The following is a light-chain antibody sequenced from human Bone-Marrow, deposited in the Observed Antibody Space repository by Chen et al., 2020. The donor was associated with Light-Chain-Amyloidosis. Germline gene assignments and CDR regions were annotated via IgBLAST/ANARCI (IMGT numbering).Light chain of an antibody. CDR1: STDVGGYNY. CDR3: SSYTSSSTLV. V-gene: IGLV2-14*01. CDR2: DVS. J-gene: IGLJ3*02. Sequence: QSALTQPASVSGSPGQSITISCTGTSTDVGGYNYVSWYQQHPGKSPKLMIYDVSIRPSGVSIRFSVSKSGNTASLTISGLQAEDEADYYCSSYTSSSTLVFGGGTKLTVL.